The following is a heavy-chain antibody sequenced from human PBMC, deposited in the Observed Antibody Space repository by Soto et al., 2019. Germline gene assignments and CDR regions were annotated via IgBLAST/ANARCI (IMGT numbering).Heavy chain of an antibody. CDR1: GYIFTSYD. J-gene: IGHJ4*02. D-gene: IGHD4-17*01. CDR3: ARDLHGDPYY. CDR2: ISAYNGNT. V-gene: IGHV1-18*01. Sequence: QVQLVQSGAEVKKPGASVKVSRKASGYIFTSYDMRWVRQPPGQGLEWMGWISAYNGNTNYAQKLQGRVTMTTDTSTSTAYMELRSLRSDDTAVYYCARDLHGDPYYWGQGTLVTVSS.